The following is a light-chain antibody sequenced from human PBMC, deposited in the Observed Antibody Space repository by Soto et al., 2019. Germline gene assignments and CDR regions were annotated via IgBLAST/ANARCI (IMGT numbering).Light chain of an antibody. Sequence: ESVLTQSPGTLTLSPGERATLSCRARRRVSNKYLAWYQQKSGQAPRLLIYDTSSXDTGIPDRFSGTGSATDFTLTISRLEPEDFAVYYCQQYGTSPPLTLGGGTKVDIK. CDR1: RRVSNKY. V-gene: IGKV3-20*01. J-gene: IGKJ4*01. CDR3: QQYGTSPPLT. CDR2: DTS.